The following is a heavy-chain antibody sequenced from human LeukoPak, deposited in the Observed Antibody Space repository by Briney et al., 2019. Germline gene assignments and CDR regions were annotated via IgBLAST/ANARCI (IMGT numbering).Heavy chain of an antibody. V-gene: IGHV3-11*01. J-gene: IGHJ2*01. D-gene: IGHD3-22*01. CDR3: ARDKGYYPNWYFDL. Sequence: GGSLRLSCAASGFTFSDYYMSWIRQAPGKGLEGVSYISGSGSTIYYADSVKGRFTVSRDNAKNSLYLQMNSLRAEDTAVYYCARDKGYYPNWYFDLWGRGTLVTVSS. CDR2: ISGSGSTI. CDR1: GFTFSDYY.